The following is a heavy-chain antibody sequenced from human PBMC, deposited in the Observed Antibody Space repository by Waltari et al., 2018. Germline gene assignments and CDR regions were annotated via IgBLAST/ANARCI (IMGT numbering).Heavy chain of an antibody. CDR2: IYYSGST. J-gene: IGHJ6*02. V-gene: IGHV4-59*11. CDR3: ARWDILTGPANYYGMDV. CDR1: GGSISSHY. D-gene: IGHD3-9*01. Sequence: QVQLQESGPGLVKPSETLSLTCTVSGGSISSHYWSWIRQPPGKGLEWIGYIYYSGSTNHNPSLKSRVTISVDTSKNQFSLKLSSVTAADTAVYYCARWDILTGPANYYGMDVWGQGTTVTVSS.